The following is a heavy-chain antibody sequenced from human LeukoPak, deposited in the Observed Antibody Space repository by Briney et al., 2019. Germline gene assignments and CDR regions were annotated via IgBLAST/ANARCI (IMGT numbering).Heavy chain of an antibody. CDR1: GFNLSSYA. CDR3: ARGPVIAATGHLFDY. J-gene: IGHJ4*02. CDR2: ISYDGSHI. Sequence: GRSLLLYCAAWGFNLSSYAMDWVRQAPGTGLEWGAVISYDGSHIYSAESVKGRFTVPRDDSKNTLYLQMNSLRADDTAVYYCARGPVIAATGHLFDYWGQGTLGTVSS. D-gene: IGHD6-25*01. V-gene: IGHV3-30*04.